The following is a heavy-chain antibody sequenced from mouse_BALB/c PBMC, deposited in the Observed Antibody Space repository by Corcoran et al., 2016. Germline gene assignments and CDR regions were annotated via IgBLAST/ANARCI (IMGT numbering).Heavy chain of an antibody. D-gene: IGHD2-14*01. J-gene: IGHJ4*01. CDR2: ILPGSGIT. Sequence: QVQVQHSGAELMKPGTSEKISCKATCYTFSSYWIEWVKQRPGHGLEWIGEILPGSGITNYNEKFKGKATFTADTSSNTAYMQLSSLTSEDSAVYYCARYYRYAMDYWGQGTSVTVSS. V-gene: IGHV1-9*01. CDR3: ARYYRYAMDY. CDR1: CYTFSSYW.